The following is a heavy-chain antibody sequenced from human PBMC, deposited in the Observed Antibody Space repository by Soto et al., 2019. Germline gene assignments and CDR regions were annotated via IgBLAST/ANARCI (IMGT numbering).Heavy chain of an antibody. J-gene: IGHJ6*02. D-gene: IGHD3-3*01. V-gene: IGHV1-46*01. CDR1: GYTFPTYF. CDR3: ARGPRITIFGVVIIPADYYYGMDV. CDR2: INPSGGST. Sequence: ASVKVSCKASGYTFPTYFMHWVRQAPEQGLEWMGIINPSGGSTDYPQKFQGRVTMTRDTSISTAYMELSRLRSDDTAVYYCARGPRITIFGVVIIPADYYYGMDVWGQGTTVTVSS.